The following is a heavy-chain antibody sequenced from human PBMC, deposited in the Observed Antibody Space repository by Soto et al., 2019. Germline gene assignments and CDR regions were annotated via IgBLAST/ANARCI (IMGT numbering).Heavy chain of an antibody. D-gene: IGHD3-22*01. CDR2: ISSSSSTI. CDR3: ARDPFQDYDSSGYRNPFDY. CDR1: GFTFSSYS. Sequence: GGSLRLSCAASGFTFSSYSMNWVRQAPGKELEWVSYISSSSSTIYYADSVKGRFTISRDNAKNSLYLQMNSLRAEDTAVYYCARDPFQDYDSSGYRNPFDYWGQGTLFSVSS. J-gene: IGHJ4*02. V-gene: IGHV3-48*01.